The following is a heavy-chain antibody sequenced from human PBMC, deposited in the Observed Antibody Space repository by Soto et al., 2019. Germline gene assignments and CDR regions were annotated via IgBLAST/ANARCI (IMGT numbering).Heavy chain of an antibody. CDR3: ARETDDFWSGYSSGAFDI. V-gene: IGHV4-59*01. J-gene: IGHJ3*02. CDR2: IYYSGST. D-gene: IGHD3-3*01. CDR1: GGSISSYY. Sequence: QVQLQESGPGLVKPSETLSLTCTVSGGSISSYYWSWIRQPPGKGLEWLGYIYYSGSTNYNPSLKSRVTISVDTSKNQFSLKLSSVTAAATAVYYCARETDDFWSGYSSGAFDIWGQGTMVTVSS.